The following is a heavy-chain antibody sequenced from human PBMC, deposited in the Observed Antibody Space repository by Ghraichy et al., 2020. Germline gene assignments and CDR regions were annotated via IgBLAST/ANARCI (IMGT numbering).Heavy chain of an antibody. CDR2: ISGSGGST. CDR3: AKDKYGYCSGGSCFNFDY. J-gene: IGHJ4*02. Sequence: GGSLRLSCAASGFTFSSYAMSWVRQAPGKGLEWVSAISGSGGSTYYADSVKGRFTISRDNSKNTLYLQMNSLRAEDTAVYYCAKDKYGYCSGGSCFNFDYWGQGTLVTVSS. CDR1: GFTFSSYA. D-gene: IGHD2-15*01. V-gene: IGHV3-23*01.